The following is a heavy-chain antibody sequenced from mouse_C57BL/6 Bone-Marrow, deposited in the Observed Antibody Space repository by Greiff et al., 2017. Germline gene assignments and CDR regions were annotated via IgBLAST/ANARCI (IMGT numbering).Heavy chain of an antibody. Sequence: QVQLKQPGAELVMPGASVKLSCKASGYTFTSYWMHWVKQRPGQGLEWIGEFDPSDSYTNYNQKFKGKSTLTVDKSSGTAYMQLSSLTSEDSAVYDCARLAIYYGNYAWFAYWGQGTLVTVSA. V-gene: IGHV1-69*01. J-gene: IGHJ3*01. D-gene: IGHD2-1*01. CDR2: FDPSDSYT. CDR1: GYTFTSYW. CDR3: ARLAIYYGNYAWFAY.